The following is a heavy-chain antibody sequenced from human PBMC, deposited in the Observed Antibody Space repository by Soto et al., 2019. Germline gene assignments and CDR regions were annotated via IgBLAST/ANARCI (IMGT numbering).Heavy chain of an antibody. Sequence: GGSLRLSCTASGFIFSSYAMSWVRQAPGKGLEWVSAISGSGGSTYYADSVKGRFTISRDNSKDTLYLQMDSQRAEDAAVYYCAKDVSSGWYYFDSWGQGTLVTVSS. D-gene: IGHD6-19*01. CDR3: AKDVSSGWYYFDS. J-gene: IGHJ4*02. V-gene: IGHV3-23*01. CDR2: ISGSGGST. CDR1: GFIFSSYA.